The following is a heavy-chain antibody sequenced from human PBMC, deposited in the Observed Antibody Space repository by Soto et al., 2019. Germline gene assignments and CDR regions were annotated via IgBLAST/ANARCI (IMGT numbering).Heavy chain of an antibody. Sequence: GGCLRLSCAASGFTFSSYAMSWVRQAPGKGLEWVSAISGSGGSTYYADSVKGRFTISRDNSKNTLYLQMNSLRAEDTAVYYCAKSPPLYYYDSSGYYARYFDYWGQGTLVTVSS. D-gene: IGHD3-22*01. J-gene: IGHJ4*02. CDR3: AKSPPLYYYDSSGYYARYFDY. CDR1: GFTFSSYA. V-gene: IGHV3-23*01. CDR2: ISGSGGST.